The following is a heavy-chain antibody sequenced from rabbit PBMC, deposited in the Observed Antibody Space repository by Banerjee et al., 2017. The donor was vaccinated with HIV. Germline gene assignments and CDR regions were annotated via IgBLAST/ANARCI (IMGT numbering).Heavy chain of an antibody. CDR3: ARDLGGSSDL. J-gene: IGHJ3*01. D-gene: IGHD8-1*01. CDR1: GFSLSSSYN. CDR2: INTGSGST. Sequence: EESGGDLVKPGASLTLTCTASGFSLSSSYNLCWVRQAPGKGLEWIGCINTGSGSTWYASWAKGRFTISKTSSTTVTLQMTSLTAADTTTYFCARDLGGSSDLWGQGTLVTVS. V-gene: IGHV1S40*01.